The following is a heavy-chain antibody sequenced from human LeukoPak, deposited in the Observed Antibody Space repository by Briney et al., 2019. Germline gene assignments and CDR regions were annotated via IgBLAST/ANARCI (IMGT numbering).Heavy chain of an antibody. V-gene: IGHV3-15*01. J-gene: IGHJ4*02. CDR1: GFTFSNAW. CDR2: IKSKTDGGTT. CDR3: TTRHIVVVTATLYYFDY. D-gene: IGHD2-21*02. Sequence: TGGSLRLSCAASGFTFSNAWMSWVRQAPGNGLEWVGRIKSKTDGGTTDYAAPVKGRFTISRDDSKNTLYLQMNSLKTEDTAVYYCTTRHIVVVTATLYYFDYWGQGTLVTVSS.